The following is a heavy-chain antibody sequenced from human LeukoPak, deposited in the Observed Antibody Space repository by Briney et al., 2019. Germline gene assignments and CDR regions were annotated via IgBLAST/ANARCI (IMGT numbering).Heavy chain of an antibody. CDR2: IYSGGST. CDR1: GFTVSSNY. D-gene: IGHD3-3*01. J-gene: IGHJ5*02. Sequence: GGSLRLSCAASGFTVSSNYMSWVRQAPGKGLEWVSVIYSGGSTYYADSVKGRFTISRDNSKNTLYLQMNSLRAEDTAVYYCARQYYDFWSGYRKGWFDPWGQGILVTVSS. CDR3: ARQYYDFWSGYRKGWFDP. V-gene: IGHV3-66*02.